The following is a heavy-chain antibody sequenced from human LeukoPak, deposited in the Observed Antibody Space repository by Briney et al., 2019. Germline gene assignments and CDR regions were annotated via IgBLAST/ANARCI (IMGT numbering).Heavy chain of an antibody. CDR3: ARDLSQWLVLGKPDVFDI. D-gene: IGHD6-19*01. J-gene: IGHJ3*02. V-gene: IGHV1-18*01. Sequence: ASVKVSCKASGYTFTSYGISWVRRAPGQGLEWMGWISAYNGNTNYAQKLQGRVTMTTDTSTSTAYMELRSLRSDDTAVYYCARDLSQWLVLGKPDVFDIWGQGTMVTVSS. CDR1: GYTFTSYG. CDR2: ISAYNGNT.